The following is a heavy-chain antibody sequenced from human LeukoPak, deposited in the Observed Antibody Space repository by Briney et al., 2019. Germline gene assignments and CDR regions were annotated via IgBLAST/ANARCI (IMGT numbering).Heavy chain of an antibody. D-gene: IGHD6-19*01. CDR3: AREPDSSGWYDYFDY. V-gene: IGHV1-69*04. Sequence: GASVKVSCKASGGTFSSYAISWVRQAPGQGLEWMGRIIPILGIANYAQKFQGRVTITADKSTSTAYMELSSLRSEDTAVYYCAREPDSSGWYDYFDYWGQGTLVTVSS. CDR2: IIPILGIA. J-gene: IGHJ4*02. CDR1: GGTFSSYA.